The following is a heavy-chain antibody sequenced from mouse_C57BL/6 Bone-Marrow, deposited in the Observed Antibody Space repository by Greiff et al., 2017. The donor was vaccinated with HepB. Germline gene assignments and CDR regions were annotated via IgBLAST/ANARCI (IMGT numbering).Heavy chain of an antibody. CDR2: ISSGGSCT. Sequence: EVQLVESGGDLVKPGGSLKLSCAASGFTFSSYGMSWVRQTPDKRLEWVATISSGGSCTYYPDSVKGRFTISRDNAKNTLYLQMSSLKSEDTAMYYCARHQGYGSRWFAYWGQGTLVTVSA. CDR3: ARHQGYGSRWFAY. CDR1: GFTFSSYG. J-gene: IGHJ3*01. V-gene: IGHV5-6*01. D-gene: IGHD1-1*01.